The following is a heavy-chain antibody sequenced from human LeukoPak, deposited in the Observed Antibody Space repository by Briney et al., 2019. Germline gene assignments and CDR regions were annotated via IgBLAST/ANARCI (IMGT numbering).Heavy chain of an antibody. V-gene: IGHV3-30*02. CDR3: AKRPAGDFYYSSMDV. D-gene: IGHD2-2*01. J-gene: IGHJ6*03. CDR1: GFTFSTYD. CDR2: MRYDGSNK. Sequence: GGSLRLSCAASGFTFSTYDMHWVRQAPGKGLEWVASMRYDGSNKYYADSAKGRFTVSRDNSKNTLYLQMNSLRAEDTAVYYCAKRPAGDFYYSSMDVWGKGTTVTVSS.